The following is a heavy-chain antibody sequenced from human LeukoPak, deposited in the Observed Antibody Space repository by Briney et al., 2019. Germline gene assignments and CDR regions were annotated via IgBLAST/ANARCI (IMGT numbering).Heavy chain of an antibody. CDR1: GFTFSSYA. CDR3: AKNYSPWYGYLDY. CDR2: ISGSGGST. D-gene: IGHD2-21*01. V-gene: IGHV3-23*01. J-gene: IGHJ4*02. Sequence: GGSLRLSCAASGFTFSSYAMSWVRQAPGKGLEWVSAISGSGGSTYYADSVKGRFTISRGNSKNTLYLQMNSLRAEDTAVYYCAKNYSPWYGYLDYWGQGTLVTVSS.